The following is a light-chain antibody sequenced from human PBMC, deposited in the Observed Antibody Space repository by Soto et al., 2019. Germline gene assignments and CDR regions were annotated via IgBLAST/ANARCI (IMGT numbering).Light chain of an antibody. CDR1: SSEVGSYNL. Sequence: QSVLTRPASVSGSPGQSITISCTGTSSEVGSYNLVSWYQQHPGKAPKLMIYEVSKRPSGVSNRFSGSKSGNTASLTISGLQAEDEADYYCCSYAGSSTFYVFGTGTKVTVL. CDR2: EVS. V-gene: IGLV2-23*02. J-gene: IGLJ1*01. CDR3: CSYAGSSTFYV.